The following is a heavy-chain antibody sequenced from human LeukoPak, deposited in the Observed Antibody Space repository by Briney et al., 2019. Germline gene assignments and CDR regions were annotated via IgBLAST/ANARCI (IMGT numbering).Heavy chain of an antibody. Sequence: GGSLRLSCAASGFTCSSYWMSWVRQAPGKGLEWVANIKQDGSEKYYVDSVKGRFTISRDNAKNSLYLQMNSLRAEDTAVYYCARVKPVLFDYWGQGTLVTVSS. J-gene: IGHJ4*02. CDR1: GFTCSSYW. CDR3: ARVKPVLFDY. CDR2: IKQDGSEK. V-gene: IGHV3-7*01. D-gene: IGHD4/OR15-4a*01.